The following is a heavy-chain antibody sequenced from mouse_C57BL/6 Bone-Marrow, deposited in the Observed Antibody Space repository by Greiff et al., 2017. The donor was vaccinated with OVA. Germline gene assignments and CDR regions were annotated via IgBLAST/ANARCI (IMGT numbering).Heavy chain of an antibody. V-gene: IGHV5-17*01. CDR3: AREKAYYSNPWFAY. CDR2: ISSGSSTI. J-gene: IGHJ3*01. Sequence: VQLQQSGGGLVKPGGSLKLSCAASGFTFSDYGMHWVRQAPEKGLEWVAYISSGSSTIYYADTVKGRFTISRDNAKNTLFLQMTSLRSEDTAMYYCAREKAYYSNPWFAYWGQGTLVTVSA. D-gene: IGHD2-5*01. CDR1: GFTFSDYG.